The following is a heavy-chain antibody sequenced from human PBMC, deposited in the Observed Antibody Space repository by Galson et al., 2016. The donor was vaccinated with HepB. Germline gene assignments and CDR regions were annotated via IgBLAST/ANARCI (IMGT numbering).Heavy chain of an antibody. Sequence: SLRLSCAASGVTVSNNYMSWVRQAPGKGLEWVSVIYSGGSTHYTDSVKGRFTISRDNSKNTLYLQMNSLRTEDSALYYCARQESGGIYAGAPLDNWGQGTLVTVSS. V-gene: IGHV3-53*05. CDR2: IYSGGST. CDR3: ARQESGGIYAGAPLDN. J-gene: IGHJ4*02. D-gene: IGHD2-15*01. CDR1: GVTVSNNY.